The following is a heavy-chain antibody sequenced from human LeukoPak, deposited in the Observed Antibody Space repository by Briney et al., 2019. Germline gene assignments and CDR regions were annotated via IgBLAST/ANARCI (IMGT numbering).Heavy chain of an antibody. J-gene: IGHJ4*02. D-gene: IGHD6-13*01. V-gene: IGHV3-48*03. CDR2: ISRTGNSI. CDR1: GFTFSSYA. Sequence: PGGSLRLSCAASGFTFSSYAMHWVRLAPGKGLEWISYISRTGNSIYYADSVKGRFTVSRDSAKNSPYLQMNSLRAEDTAVYYCARGPYSSNWYVDYWGQGTLVTVAS. CDR3: ARGPYSSNWYVDY.